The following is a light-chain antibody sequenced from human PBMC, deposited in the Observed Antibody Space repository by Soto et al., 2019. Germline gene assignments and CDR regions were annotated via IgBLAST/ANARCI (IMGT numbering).Light chain of an antibody. Sequence: EIVMTQSPATLSVSPGERATLSCRASQSVSSNLAWYQQKPGQAPRLLSYGASTRATGIPARFSGSGSGTEFTLTISSLQSEDFAVYYCQQYNNLPATFAQGTKVEIK. CDR1: QSVSSN. CDR3: QQYNNLPAT. V-gene: IGKV3-15*01. CDR2: GAS. J-gene: IGKJ1*01.